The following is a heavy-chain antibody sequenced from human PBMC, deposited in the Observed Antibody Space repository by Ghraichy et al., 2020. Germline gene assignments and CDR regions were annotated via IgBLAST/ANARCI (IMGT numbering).Heavy chain of an antibody. J-gene: IGHJ6*02. CDR2: IWDDGSNE. CDR1: GFPFRNFA. D-gene: IGHD3-16*02. V-gene: IGHV3-33*06. Sequence: GGSLRLSCAASGFPFRNFAMHWFRQAPGTGLEWVAVIWDDGSNEDYGDSVKGRFTISRDNSKDTMYLQMNSLSVEDTAVYYCAKDTPGGYPRHYYGMDVWGQGTMVTVSS. CDR3: AKDTPGGYPRHYYGMDV.